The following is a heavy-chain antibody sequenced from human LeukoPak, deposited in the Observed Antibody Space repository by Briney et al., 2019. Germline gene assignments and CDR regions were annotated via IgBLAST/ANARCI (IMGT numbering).Heavy chain of an antibody. D-gene: IGHD1-14*01. CDR3: ARWASISREPGGFFDH. CDR1: GDSVTNDFF. CDR2: FCLGRDT. V-gene: IGHV4-38-2*02. Sequence: SETLSLTCTVSGDSVTNDFFWGWVRQPPGKKLEWIGSFCLGRDTYYRPSLKSRVTISVDTSKNQFSLNLNSVTAADTAVYYCARWASISREPGGFFDHWGQGTLVTVSS. J-gene: IGHJ4*02.